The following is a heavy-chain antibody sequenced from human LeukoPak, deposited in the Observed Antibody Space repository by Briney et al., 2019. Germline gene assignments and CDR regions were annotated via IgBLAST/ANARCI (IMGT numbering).Heavy chain of an antibody. CDR2: INHSGST. V-gene: IGHV4-34*01. CDR1: GGSFSGYY. J-gene: IGHJ4*02. Sequence: SETLSLTCAVYGGSFSGYYWSWIRQPPGKGLEWIGEINHSGSTNYNPSLKSRVTISVDTSKNQFSLKLSSVTAADTAVYYCARRSNLVGATTSYNFDYWGQGTLVTVSS. D-gene: IGHD1-26*01. CDR3: ARRSNLVGATTSYNFDY.